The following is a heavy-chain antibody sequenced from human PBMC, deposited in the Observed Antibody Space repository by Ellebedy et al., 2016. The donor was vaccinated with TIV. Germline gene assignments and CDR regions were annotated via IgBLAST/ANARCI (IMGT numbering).Heavy chain of an antibody. CDR1: GGTFSSYA. CDR3: ARDKTPTIFGVYYYYGMDV. D-gene: IGHD3-3*01. J-gene: IGHJ6*02. V-gene: IGHV1-18*01. Sequence: ASVKVSXKASGGTFSSYAISWVRQAPGQGLEWMGWISAYNGNTNYAQKLQGRVTMTTDTSTSTAYMELRSLRSDDTAVYYCARDKTPTIFGVYYYYGMDVWGQGTTVTVSS. CDR2: ISAYNGNT.